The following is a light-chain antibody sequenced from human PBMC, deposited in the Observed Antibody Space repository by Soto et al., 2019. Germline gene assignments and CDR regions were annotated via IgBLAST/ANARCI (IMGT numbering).Light chain of an antibody. CDR2: GAS. CDR3: QQYDSVFT. Sequence: IQMTQSPSSLSASVGYRVSITCRSSQSISRNLNWYQEKPGKAPKLLIYGASNLETGVPSRFSGSGSGTDFTFTISSLQAEDIATYFCQQYDSVFTFGQGTRLEI. J-gene: IGKJ5*01. CDR1: QSISRN. V-gene: IGKV1-33*01.